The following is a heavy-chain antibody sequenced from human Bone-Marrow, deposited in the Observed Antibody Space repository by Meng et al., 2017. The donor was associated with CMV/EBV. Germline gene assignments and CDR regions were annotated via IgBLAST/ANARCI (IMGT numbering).Heavy chain of an antibody. CDR3: ARGLGGRVLRYFDRLYYFDY. Sequence: ASVKVSCKASGYTFTSYDINWVRQATGQGLEWMVWMNPNSGNTGYAQKFQGRVTMTRNTSISTAYMELSSLRSEDTAVYYCARGLGGRVLRYFDRLYYFDYWGQGTLVTVSS. V-gene: IGHV1-8*02. J-gene: IGHJ4*02. CDR2: MNPNSGNT. D-gene: IGHD3-9*01. CDR1: GYTFTSYD.